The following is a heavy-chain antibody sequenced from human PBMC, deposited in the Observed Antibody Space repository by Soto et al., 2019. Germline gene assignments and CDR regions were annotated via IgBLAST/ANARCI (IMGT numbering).Heavy chain of an antibody. J-gene: IGHJ3*02. D-gene: IGHD3-10*02. Sequence: DVQVVESGGGLVQPGGSLRLSCAASGFTFSNYWMTWVRQAPGKGLEWVANIKQDASENFYVDSVKGRFTISRDNAKNSLYLQMNSLRVEDTAVYYCARDSVPRGYDAFDIWGQGTMVTVSS. CDR3: ARDSVPRGYDAFDI. CDR2: IKQDASEN. CDR1: GFTFSNYW. V-gene: IGHV3-7*04.